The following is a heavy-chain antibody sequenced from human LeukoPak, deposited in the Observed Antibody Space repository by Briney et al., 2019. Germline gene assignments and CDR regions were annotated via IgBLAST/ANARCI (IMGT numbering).Heavy chain of an antibody. CDR2: ISGDGISI. Sequence: PGGSLRLSCATSGFTFDDFAMHWVRQPPGKGLEWVSLISGDGISIYNADSVKGRFIISRDNNNSSLYLEMNSPRTEDTAFYYCAKDTRNAVVSRGYGIDVWGQGTPVTVSS. CDR1: GFTFDDFA. V-gene: IGHV3-43*02. CDR3: AKDTRNAVVSRGYGIDV. J-gene: IGHJ6*02. D-gene: IGHD2-15*01.